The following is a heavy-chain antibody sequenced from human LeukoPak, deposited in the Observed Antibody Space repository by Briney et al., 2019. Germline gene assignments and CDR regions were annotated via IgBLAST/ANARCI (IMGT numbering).Heavy chain of an antibody. J-gene: IGHJ3*02. V-gene: IGHV4-34*01. CDR3: AKSNGYGLIDI. Sequence: SETLSLTCAVYGGSFSGYYWSWIRQPPGKGLEWIGEINRSGNTNYNSSLKRRVTISLDTSRNQFSLRLNSVTAADTAVYYCAKSNGYGLIDIWGQGTMVTVSS. CDR2: INRSGNT. CDR1: GGSFSGYY. D-gene: IGHD3-10*01.